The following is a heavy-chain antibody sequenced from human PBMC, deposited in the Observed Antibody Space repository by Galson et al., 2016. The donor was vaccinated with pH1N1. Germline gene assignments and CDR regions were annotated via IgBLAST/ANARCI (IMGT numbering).Heavy chain of an antibody. CDR1: GYPFSSHD. CDR3: ARDLARRHDS. Sequence: SVKVSCKVSGYPFSSHDINWVRQAPGQGLEWMGWMRPSTGQTGSAQKFQGRVTITSDTSTSTVSMELSSLKFDDTAVYSCARDLARRHDSWGQGTLVTVSS. J-gene: IGHJ4*02. V-gene: IGHV1-8*03. D-gene: IGHD3-16*01. CDR2: MRPSTGQT.